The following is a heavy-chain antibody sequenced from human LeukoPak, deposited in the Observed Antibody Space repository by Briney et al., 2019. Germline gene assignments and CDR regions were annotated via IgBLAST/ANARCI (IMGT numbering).Heavy chain of an antibody. Sequence: SETLSLTCTVSGGSISSGGYYWSWIRQHPGKGLEWIGYIYYSGSTYYNPSLKSRVTISVDTSKNQISLKLSSVTAADTAVYYCARDGAQPGMDVWGQGTTVTVSS. CDR1: GGSISSGGYY. V-gene: IGHV4-31*03. CDR3: ARDGAQPGMDV. J-gene: IGHJ6*02. CDR2: IYYSGST. D-gene: IGHD3-10*01.